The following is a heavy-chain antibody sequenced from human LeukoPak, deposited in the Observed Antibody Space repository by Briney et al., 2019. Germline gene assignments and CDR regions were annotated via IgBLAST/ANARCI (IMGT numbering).Heavy chain of an antibody. CDR1: GYSFTSYW. CDR2: IYPGDSDT. D-gene: IGHD3-3*01. CDR3: ARLRDFWSGYRPNYYYYGMDV. V-gene: IGHV5-51*01. J-gene: IGHJ6*02. Sequence: GESLKISCKGSGYSFTSYWIGWVRQMPGKGLEWMGIIYPGDSDTRYSPSFQGQVTISADKSISTAYLQWSSLKASDTATYYCARLRDFWSGYRPNYYYYGMDVWGQGTTVTVSS.